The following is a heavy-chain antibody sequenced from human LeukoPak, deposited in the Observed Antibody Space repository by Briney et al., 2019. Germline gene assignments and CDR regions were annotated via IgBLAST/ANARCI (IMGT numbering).Heavy chain of an antibody. CDR1: GFVFGDYG. Sequence: GGSLSLSCAASGFVFGDYGMHWVRQAPGKGLEWVTMVRNDGSDKYYADSVKGRFTISRDNSKNTLYLQMNSLRPEDTAVYYCAKHYYGSGSQKYYFDYWGQGTLVTVSS. D-gene: IGHD3-10*01. CDR2: VRNDGSDK. V-gene: IGHV3-30*02. CDR3: AKHYYGSGSQKYYFDY. J-gene: IGHJ4*02.